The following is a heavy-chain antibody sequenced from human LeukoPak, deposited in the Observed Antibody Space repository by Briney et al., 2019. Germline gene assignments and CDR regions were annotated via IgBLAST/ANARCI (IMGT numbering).Heavy chain of an antibody. J-gene: IGHJ4*02. V-gene: IGHV4-59*12. CDR2: IYYSGTT. CDR3: ARWLDSSGYYLFDY. Sequence: SETLSLTCTVSGGSISSYYWSWIRQPPGKGLEWIGYIYYSGTTNYNPSLKSRVTISVDTSKNQFSLKLSSVTAADTAVYYCARWLDSSGYYLFDYWGQGTLVTVSS. CDR1: GGSISSYY. D-gene: IGHD3-22*01.